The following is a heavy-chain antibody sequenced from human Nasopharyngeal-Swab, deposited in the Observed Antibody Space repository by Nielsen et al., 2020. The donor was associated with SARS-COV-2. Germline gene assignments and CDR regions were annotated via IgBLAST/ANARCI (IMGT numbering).Heavy chain of an antibody. CDR3: ARDNDGDYSWGAFDI. Sequence: LRLSCTVSGCPISNADHYWSWIRQHPGKGLEWIGYIYFTGSTFYNPSLKSRITMSVDTSKNQFSLKLTSVTAADTAVYYCARDNDGDYSWGAFDIWGQGTLVPVSS. CDR2: IYFTGST. CDR1: GCPISNADHY. D-gene: IGHD4-17*01. J-gene: IGHJ3*02. V-gene: IGHV4-30-4*01.